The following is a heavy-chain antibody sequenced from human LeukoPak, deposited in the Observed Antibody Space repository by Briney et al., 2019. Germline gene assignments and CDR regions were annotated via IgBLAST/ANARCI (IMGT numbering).Heavy chain of an antibody. CDR3: ARGLIAAAGTAYYYYGMDV. CDR1: GGTFSSYA. D-gene: IGHD6-13*01. V-gene: IGHV1-69*13. CDR2: IIPIFGTA. J-gene: IGHJ6*02. Sequence: SVKVSCKASGGTFSSYAISWVRQAPGQGLEWMGGIIPIFGTANYARKFQGRVTITADESTSTAYMELSSLRSEDTAVYYCARGLIAAAGTAYYYYGMDVWGQGTTVTVSS.